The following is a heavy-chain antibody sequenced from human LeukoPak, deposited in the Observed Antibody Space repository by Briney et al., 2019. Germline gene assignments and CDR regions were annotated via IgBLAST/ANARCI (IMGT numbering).Heavy chain of an antibody. Sequence: PGGSLRLSCAASGFTFEADGMSWVRQAPGKGLEWVSGINWSGDSTGYADSVKGRFTISRDNAKNALYLQMNSLRAEDTALYYCASAAAYYYYQYMDVWGKGTTVIVSS. CDR1: GFTFEADG. V-gene: IGHV3-20*04. CDR2: INWSGDST. J-gene: IGHJ6*03. CDR3: ASAAAYYYYQYMDV. D-gene: IGHD6-13*01.